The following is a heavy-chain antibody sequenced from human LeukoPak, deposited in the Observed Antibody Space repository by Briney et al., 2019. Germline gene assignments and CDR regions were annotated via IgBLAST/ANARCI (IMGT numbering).Heavy chain of an antibody. J-gene: IGHJ3*02. CDR1: GGSITSSSYY. CDR3: ARRSYDILTGYLGAFDI. CDR2: IYYSGST. D-gene: IGHD3-9*01. V-gene: IGHV4-61*05. Sequence: PSETLSLTCTISGGSITSSSYYWGWIRQPPGKGLEWIGYIYYSGSTNYNPSLKSRVTISVDTSKNQFSLKLSSVTAADTAVYYCARRSYDILTGYLGAFDIWGQGTMVTVSS.